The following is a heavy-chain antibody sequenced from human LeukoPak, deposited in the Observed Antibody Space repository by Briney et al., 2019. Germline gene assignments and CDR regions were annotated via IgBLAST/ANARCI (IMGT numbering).Heavy chain of an antibody. V-gene: IGHV4-34*01. CDR3: ARHQRRRQWLVLSAFDI. J-gene: IGHJ3*02. D-gene: IGHD6-19*01. Sequence: SETLSLTCAVYGGSFSGYYWSWIRQPPGKGLEWIGEINHSGSTNYNPSLKSRVTISVDTSKNQFSLKLSSVTAADTAVYYCARHQRRRQWLVLSAFDIWGQGTMVTVSS. CDR1: GGSFSGYY. CDR2: INHSGST.